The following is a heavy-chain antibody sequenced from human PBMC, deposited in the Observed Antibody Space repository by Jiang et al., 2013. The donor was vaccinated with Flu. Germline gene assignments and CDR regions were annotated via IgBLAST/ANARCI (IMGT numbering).Heavy chain of an antibody. Sequence: SGAEVKKPGASVKVSCKASGYTFTRNAMHWVRQAPGQRLEWMGWINADNGDTKYSQKFQGRVTITRGTSATTVYMELSGLRLEDTAVYFCARDRLASGDFDYWGQGTLVTVSS. CDR3: ARDRLASGDFDY. D-gene: IGHD3-10*01. V-gene: IGHV1-3*01. J-gene: IGHJ4*02. CDR1: GYTFTRNA. CDR2: INADNGDT.